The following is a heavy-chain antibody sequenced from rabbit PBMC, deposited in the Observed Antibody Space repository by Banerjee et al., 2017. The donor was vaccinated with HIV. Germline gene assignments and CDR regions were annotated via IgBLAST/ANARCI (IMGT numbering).Heavy chain of an antibody. J-gene: IGHJ4*01. CDR2: IDVGGSAYT. Sequence: QEQLVESGGGLVQPEGSLTLTCTASGFSFSSSDYMCWVRQAPGKGLEWIACIDVGGSAYTYYASWAKGRFTISKTSSTMVTLQMTSLTSADTATYFCARREANGSGGYFTLWGQGTLVTVS. D-gene: IGHD1-1*01. CDR3: ARREANGSGGYFTL. CDR1: GFSFSSSDY. V-gene: IGHV1S45*01.